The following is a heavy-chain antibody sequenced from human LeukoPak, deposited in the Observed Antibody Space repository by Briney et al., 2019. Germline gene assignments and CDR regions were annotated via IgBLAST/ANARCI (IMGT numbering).Heavy chain of an antibody. Sequence: GGSLRLSCEASGFTFTNYAIHWVRQTPDRGLEWLSVVSQQGDKKYYAESVKGRFTISRDNSKNTVFLQMNSLTSEDTALYYCAKPWALWGQGALVTVSS. J-gene: IGHJ4*02. D-gene: IGHD3-16*01. CDR1: GFTFTNYA. CDR2: VSQQGDKK. V-gene: IGHV3-30-3*02. CDR3: AKPWAL.